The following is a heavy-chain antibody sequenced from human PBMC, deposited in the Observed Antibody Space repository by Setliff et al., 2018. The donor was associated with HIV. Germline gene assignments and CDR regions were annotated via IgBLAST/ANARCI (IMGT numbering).Heavy chain of an antibody. CDR3: AGSMGYFVKAD. CDR2: ISGSGSGT. J-gene: IGHJ4*02. Sequence: PGGSLRLSCSASGFTFNTYGMSWVRQAPGKGLEWVSVISGSGSGTFYADSVRGRFTISRDNAKNSVFLQMNSLRGEDTAIYYCAGSMGYFVKADWGQGILVTVS. D-gene: IGHD6-13*01. CDR1: GFTFNTYG. V-gene: IGHV3-23*01.